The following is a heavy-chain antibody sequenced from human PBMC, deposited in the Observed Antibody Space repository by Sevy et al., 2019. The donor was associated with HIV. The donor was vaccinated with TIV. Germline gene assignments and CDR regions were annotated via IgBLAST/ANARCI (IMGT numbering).Heavy chain of an antibody. V-gene: IGHV3-48*03. J-gene: IGHJ6*02. Sequence: GGSLRLSCAASGFTFSSYEMNWVRQAPGKGLEWVSYISSSGSTIYYADSVKGRFTISRDNAKNSLYLQMNSLRAEDTAVYYCAREFQVVVTANYYYYYGMDVWGQRTTVTISS. CDR1: GFTFSSYE. D-gene: IGHD2-21*02. CDR3: AREFQVVVTANYYYYYGMDV. CDR2: ISSSGSTI.